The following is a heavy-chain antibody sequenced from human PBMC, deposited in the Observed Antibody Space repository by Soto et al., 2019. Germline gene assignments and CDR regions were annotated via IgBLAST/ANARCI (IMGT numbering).Heavy chain of an antibody. J-gene: IGHJ4*02. CDR1: GYTLTELS. CDR2: FDPEDGET. Sequence: RPAASVKVSCKVSGYTLTELSMHWVRQAPGKGLEWMGGFDPEDGETIYAQKFQGRVTMTEDTSTDTAYMGLSSLRSEDTAVYYCATDTVGALANFDYWGQGTLVTVSS. CDR3: ATDTVGALANFDY. V-gene: IGHV1-24*01. D-gene: IGHD4-17*01.